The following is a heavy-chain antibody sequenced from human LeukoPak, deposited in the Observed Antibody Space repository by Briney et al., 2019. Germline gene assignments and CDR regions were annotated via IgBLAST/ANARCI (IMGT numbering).Heavy chain of an antibody. CDR1: GFTFSSYW. J-gene: IGHJ6*02. D-gene: IGHD2-2*01. Sequence: GGSLRLSCAASGFTFSSYWMSWVRQAPGKGLEWVANIKQDGSEKYYVDSVKGRFTISRDNAKNSLYLQMNSLRAEDTAVYYCARDLRKVVPVAILFYYYYGMDVWGQGTTVTVSS. V-gene: IGHV3-7*01. CDR2: IKQDGSEK. CDR3: ARDLRKVVPVAILFYYYYGMDV.